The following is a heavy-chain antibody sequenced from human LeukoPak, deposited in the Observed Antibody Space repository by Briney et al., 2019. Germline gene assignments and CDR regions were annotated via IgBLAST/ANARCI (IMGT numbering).Heavy chain of an antibody. CDR3: ARVHYYYNSGRYYGMDV. D-gene: IGHD3-10*01. V-gene: IGHV3-64*04. CDR2: ISSNGGST. CDR1: GFTFSSYA. J-gene: IGHJ6*02. Sequence: GGSLRLSCSASGFTFSSYAMHWVRQAPGKGLEYVSAISSNGGSTYYADSVKGRVTISRDNSKNTLYLQMSSLRAEDTALYYCARVHYYYNSGRYYGMDVWGQGTTVTVSS.